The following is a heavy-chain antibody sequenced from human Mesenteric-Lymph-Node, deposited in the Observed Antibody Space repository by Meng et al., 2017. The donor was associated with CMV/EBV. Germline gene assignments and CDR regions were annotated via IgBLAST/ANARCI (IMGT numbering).Heavy chain of an antibody. CDR1: GFTFDSHS. J-gene: IGHJ4*02. V-gene: IGHV3-48*04. D-gene: IGHD4-23*01. Sequence: GESLKISCEASGFTFDSHSMNWVRQAPGKGLEWLSYISSESVTIYYADSVEGRFTISRDNAKNSLYLQMNSLRAEDTAVYYCARRDDYGGDFDYWGQGTLVTVSS. CDR2: ISSESVTI. CDR3: ARRDDYGGDFDY.